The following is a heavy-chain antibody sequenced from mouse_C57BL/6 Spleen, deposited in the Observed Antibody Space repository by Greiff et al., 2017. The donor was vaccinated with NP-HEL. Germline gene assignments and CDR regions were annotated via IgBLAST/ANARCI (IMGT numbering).Heavy chain of an antibody. D-gene: IGHD1-3*01. V-gene: IGHV5-4*01. CDR1: GFTFSSYA. CDR3: ARDSSRLGTNAMDY. Sequence: EVKLVESGGGLVKPGGSLKLSCAASGFTFSSYAMSWVRQTPEKRLEWVATISDGGSYTYYPDNVKGRFTISRDNAKNNLYLQMSHLKSEDTAMYYCARDSSRLGTNAMDYWGQGTSVTVSS. CDR2: ISDGGSYT. J-gene: IGHJ4*01.